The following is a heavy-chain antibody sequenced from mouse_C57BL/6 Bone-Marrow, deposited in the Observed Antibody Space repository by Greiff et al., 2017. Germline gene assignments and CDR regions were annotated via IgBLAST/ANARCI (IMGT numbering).Heavy chain of an antibody. D-gene: IGHD1-1*01. CDR1: GFTFSDYG. Sequence: EVHLVESGGGLVKPGGSLKLSCAASGFTFSDYGMHWVRQAPEQGLEWVAYISSGSSTIYYADTVKGRFTISRDNAKNTLFLQMTSLRSEDTAMYYCARPDYYGSSYGFAYWGQGTLVTVSA. CDR3: ARPDYYGSSYGFAY. CDR2: ISSGSSTI. J-gene: IGHJ3*01. V-gene: IGHV5-17*01.